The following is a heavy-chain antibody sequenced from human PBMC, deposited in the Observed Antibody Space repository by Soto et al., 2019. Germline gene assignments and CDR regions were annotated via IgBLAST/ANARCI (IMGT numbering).Heavy chain of an antibody. D-gene: IGHD3-16*01. Sequence: PGKGLEWIGSIYYSGSTYYTPSLKSRVTISVGTSKTQYSLRLSSVTAADTAVYYCAGLLWGYYYGMDVWGQGTTVTGS. CDR3: AGLLWGYYYGMDV. CDR2: IYYSGST. J-gene: IGHJ6*02. V-gene: IGHV4-30-2*03.